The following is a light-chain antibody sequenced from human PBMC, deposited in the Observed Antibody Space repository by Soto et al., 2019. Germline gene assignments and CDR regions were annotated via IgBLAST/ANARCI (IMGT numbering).Light chain of an antibody. V-gene: IGLV1-47*01. Sequence: QSVLTQPPSASGTPGQRVTISCSGNSSNIGSSSVYWYQQLPGTAPKLLIYRNGQRPSGVPERFSGSKSGTSASLAISGLRSEDEADYYCVTWDDSLSARYVFGTGTKLTVL. CDR1: SSNIGSSS. CDR3: VTWDDSLSARYV. CDR2: RNG. J-gene: IGLJ1*01.